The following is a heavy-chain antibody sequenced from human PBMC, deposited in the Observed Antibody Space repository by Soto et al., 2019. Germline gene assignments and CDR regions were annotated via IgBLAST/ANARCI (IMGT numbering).Heavy chain of an antibody. D-gene: IGHD3-10*01. J-gene: IGHJ4*02. CDR2: IYYTGST. Sequence: SETLSLTCPFSIATISSGDSYWSWIRQPPGKGLEWIGYIYYTGSTYFNPSLKSRVTLSVDTSKNQFSLRLSSVTAADTAVYYCARQSTHGGVPPYFDYWGQGTQVTVSS. CDR1: IATISSGDSY. V-gene: IGHV4-30-4*01. CDR3: ARQSTHGGVPPYFDY.